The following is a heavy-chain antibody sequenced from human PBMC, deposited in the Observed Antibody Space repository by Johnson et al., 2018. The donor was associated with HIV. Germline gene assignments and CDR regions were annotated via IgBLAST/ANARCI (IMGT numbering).Heavy chain of an antibody. CDR3: ARAPGAGDAFDN. CDR1: RFTFSSFC. D-gene: IGHD7-27*01. J-gene: IGHJ3*02. V-gene: IGHV3-7*03. Sequence: VQLVESGGGLVQPGGSLRLSCAASRFTFSSFCMSRVRQAPGKGLEWVANIKEDGNKKHYVDSVKGRFTISRDNAKNSLYLQMNSLRAEDTALYYCARAPGAGDAFDNWGQGTMVTVSS. CDR2: IKEDGNKK.